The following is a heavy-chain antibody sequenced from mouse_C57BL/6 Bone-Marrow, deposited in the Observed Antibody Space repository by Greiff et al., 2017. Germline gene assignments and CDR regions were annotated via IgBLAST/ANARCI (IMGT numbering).Heavy chain of an antibody. CDR3: ARIPFITTVVGVLDY. CDR2: IWTGGGT. Sequence: VQGVQSGPGLVAPSQSLSITCTVSGFSLTSYAISWVRQPPGKGLEWLGLIWTGGGTNYNSALKSRLSISKDNSKSQVFLKMNSLQTDDTARYYCARIPFITTVVGVLDYWGQGTTLTVSS. J-gene: IGHJ2*01. V-gene: IGHV2-9-1*01. D-gene: IGHD1-1*01. CDR1: GFSLTSYA.